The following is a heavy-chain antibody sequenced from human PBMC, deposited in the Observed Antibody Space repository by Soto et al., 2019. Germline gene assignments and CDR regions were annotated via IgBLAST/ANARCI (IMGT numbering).Heavy chain of an antibody. CDR2: INSDGSST. CDR1: GFTFSSYW. J-gene: IGHJ4*02. V-gene: IGHV3-74*01. Sequence: GGALRLSCAASGFTFSSYWMHWGRQAPGKGLVWVSRINSDGSSTSYADSVKGRFTISKDNAKNLLYLQMNSLRAEDTAVYYCARVGLSPAYYFDYWGQGTLVTVSS. CDR3: ARVGLSPAYYFDY. D-gene: IGHD3-16*01.